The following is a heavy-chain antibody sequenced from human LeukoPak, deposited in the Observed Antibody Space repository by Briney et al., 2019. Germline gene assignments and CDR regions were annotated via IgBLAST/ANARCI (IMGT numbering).Heavy chain of an antibody. V-gene: IGHV3-64*03. D-gene: IGHD5-12*01. CDR1: GFTFSSYA. CDR2: ISSNGGST. Sequence: GGSLRLSCSASGFTFSSYAMHWVRQAPGKGLEYVSLISSNGGSTYYADFVKGRFTISRDNSKNTLYLQMSSLRTEDTAVYYCVRDYESDYWGQGTLVTVSS. J-gene: IGHJ4*02. CDR3: VRDYESDY.